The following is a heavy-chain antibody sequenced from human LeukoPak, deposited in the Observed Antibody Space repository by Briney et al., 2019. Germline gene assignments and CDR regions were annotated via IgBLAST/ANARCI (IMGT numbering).Heavy chain of an antibody. D-gene: IGHD2-21*02. J-gene: IGHJ4*02. V-gene: IGHV3-30*03. CDR3: ARGFVLGAAKNYFDY. Sequence: PGRSLRLSCAASGFTFSSYGMHWVRQAPGKGLEWVAVISYDGSNKYYADSVKGRFTISRDNSKNTLSLQMNSLRAEDTALYYCARGFVLGAAKNYFDYWGQGALVTVSS. CDR1: GFTFSSYG. CDR2: ISYDGSNK.